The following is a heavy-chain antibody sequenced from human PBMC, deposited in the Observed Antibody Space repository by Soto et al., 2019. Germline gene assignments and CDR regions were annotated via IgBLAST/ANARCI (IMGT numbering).Heavy chain of an antibody. Sequence: SETLFLTWTVSSGSMRNYFCTWVRQPQERGLSWVGYILYSGATSFFPSYNPSLRRRITISEATSKNKFPLKLLTVTPAVTAVYFCAAREASSRNLAPYCVNFWGQGTLVTVSS. D-gene: IGHD6-13*01. CDR1: SGSMRNYF. V-gene: IGHV4-59*01. J-gene: IGHJ4*02. CDR3: AAREASSRNLAPYCVNF. CDR2: ILYSGAT.